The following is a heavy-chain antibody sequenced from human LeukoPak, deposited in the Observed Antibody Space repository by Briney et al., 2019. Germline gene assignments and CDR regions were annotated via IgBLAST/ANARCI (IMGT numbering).Heavy chain of an antibody. V-gene: IGHV1-69*04. J-gene: IGHJ6*02. CDR3: ASSPLYGDYFYYGMDV. CDR1: GGTFSSYA. Sequence: ASVKVSCKASGGTFSSYAISWVRPAPGQGLEWMGRIIPILGIANYAQKFQGRVTITADKSTSTAYMELSSLRSEDTAVYYCASSPLYGDYFYYGMDVWGQGTTVTVSS. CDR2: IIPILGIA. D-gene: IGHD4-17*01.